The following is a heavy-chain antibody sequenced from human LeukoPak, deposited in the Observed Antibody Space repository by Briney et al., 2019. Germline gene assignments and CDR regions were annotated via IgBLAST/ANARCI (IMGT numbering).Heavy chain of an antibody. CDR1: GFTFSSYE. CDR3: ARGKGSAWCYFFYY. J-gene: IGHJ4*02. Sequence: PGGSLRLSCAASGFTFSSYEMNWVRQAPGKGLEWVSYISSSGSTIYYADSVKGRFTISRDSAKNSLYLQMNSLRAEDTAVYYCARGKGSAWCYFFYYWGKGTLVTVSS. V-gene: IGHV3-48*03. CDR2: ISSSGSTI. D-gene: IGHD6-19*01.